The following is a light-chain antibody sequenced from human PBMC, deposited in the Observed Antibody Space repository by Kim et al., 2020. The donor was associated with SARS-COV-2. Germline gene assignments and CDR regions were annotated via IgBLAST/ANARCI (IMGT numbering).Light chain of an antibody. CDR1: QVISKD. CDR2: AAS. Sequence: DIQMTQSPSSLSASVGDRVTITCRASQVISKDLAWYQQKPGNAPKLLIFAASALQSGVPTRFSGSGSGTDFTLTISSLQPEDVATYYCQKYNGAPWTFGQGTKLEI. CDR3: QKYNGAPWT. V-gene: IGKV1-27*01. J-gene: IGKJ1*01.